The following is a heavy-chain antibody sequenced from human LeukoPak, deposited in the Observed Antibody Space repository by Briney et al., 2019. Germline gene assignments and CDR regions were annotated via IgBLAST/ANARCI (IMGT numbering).Heavy chain of an antibody. CDR1: GYSFSKYW. Sequence: GESLKISCKGSGYSFSKYWIGWVRQMPGKGLEWMGIIYPGGSDTRYSPSFQGQVTISADKSISTAYLQWNSLKASDTAIYYCARPRYTSSWYVAWFDPWGQGTLVTVSS. J-gene: IGHJ5*02. CDR3: ARPRYTSSWYVAWFDP. V-gene: IGHV5-51*01. CDR2: IYPGGSDT. D-gene: IGHD6-13*01.